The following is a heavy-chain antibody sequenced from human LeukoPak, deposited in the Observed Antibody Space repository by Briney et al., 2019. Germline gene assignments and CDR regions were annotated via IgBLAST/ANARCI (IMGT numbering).Heavy chain of an antibody. CDR2: INPNSGGT. J-gene: IGHJ6*02. V-gene: IGHV1-2*02. CDR3: ARTIPSLRFLDSRGYYYYGMDV. Sequence: ASVKVSCKASGYTFTGYYMHWVRQAPGQGLEWMGWINPNSGGTNYAQKFQGRVTMTRDTSISTAYMELSRLRSDDTAVYYCARTIPSLRFLDSRGYYYYGMDVRGQGTTVTVSS. D-gene: IGHD3-3*01. CDR1: GYTFTGYY.